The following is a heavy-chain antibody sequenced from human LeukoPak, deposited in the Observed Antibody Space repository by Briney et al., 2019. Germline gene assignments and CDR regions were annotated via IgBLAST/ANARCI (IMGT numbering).Heavy chain of an antibody. Sequence: GGSLRVSCAASGFTFDDYTMRWVRQDPGKGLEWVSFITWDGSRTYYADSVKGRFTISRDNAKNSLYLQMNSLRAEDTAVYYCARGETVVTHFDYWGQGTLVTVSS. J-gene: IGHJ4*02. CDR3: ARGETVVTHFDY. D-gene: IGHD4-23*01. V-gene: IGHV3-43*01. CDR2: ITWDGSRT. CDR1: GFTFDDYT.